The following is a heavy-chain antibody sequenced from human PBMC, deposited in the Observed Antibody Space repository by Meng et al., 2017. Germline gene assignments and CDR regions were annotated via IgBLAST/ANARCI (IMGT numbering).Heavy chain of an antibody. D-gene: IGHD5-18*01. Sequence: EGQLVESGGGLVKPGGSLRLSCAASGFTFSSYSMNWVRQAPGKGLEWVSSISSSSSYIYYADSVKGRFTISRDNAKNSLYLQMNSLRAEDTAVYYCARVTAMDLYYFDYWGQGTLVTVSS. V-gene: IGHV3-21*01. J-gene: IGHJ4*02. CDR1: GFTFSSYS. CDR3: ARVTAMDLYYFDY. CDR2: ISSSSSYI.